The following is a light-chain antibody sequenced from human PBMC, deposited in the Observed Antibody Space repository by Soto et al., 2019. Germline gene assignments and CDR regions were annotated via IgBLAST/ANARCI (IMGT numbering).Light chain of an antibody. J-gene: IGLJ1*01. CDR2: EVT. CDR3: SSYTSSTTYV. CDR1: SSDVGGYAY. V-gene: IGLV2-14*01. Sequence: QSALAQPASVSGSPGQSITISCTGTSSDVGGYAYVSWYQQHPGKAPKVLIYEVTHRPSGVSNRFSGSRSGNTASLTISGLQAEDEADYYCSSYTSSTTYVFGTGTKVTVL.